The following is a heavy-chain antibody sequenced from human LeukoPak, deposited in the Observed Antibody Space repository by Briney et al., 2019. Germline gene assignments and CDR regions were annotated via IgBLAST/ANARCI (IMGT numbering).Heavy chain of an antibody. CDR2: INPSGGST. V-gene: IGHV1-46*01. D-gene: IGHD3-9*01. Sequence: ASVKVSCKASGYTFTSYYMHWVRQASGQGLEWMGIINPSGGSTSYAQKFQGRVTMTRDTSTSTVYMELSSLRSEDTAVYYCVRDRNYDILTGYYRFDYWGQGTLVTVSS. CDR3: VRDRNYDILTGYYRFDY. J-gene: IGHJ4*02. CDR1: GYTFTSYY.